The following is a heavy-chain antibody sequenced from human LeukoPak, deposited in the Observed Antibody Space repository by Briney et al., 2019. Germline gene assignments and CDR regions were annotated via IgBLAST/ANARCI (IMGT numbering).Heavy chain of an antibody. V-gene: IGHV3-23*01. CDR1: GFTFSSYV. Sequence: GGSLRLSCAAAGFTFSSYVMSWVRQAPGKGLEWVSAISGSGGSTYYADSVKGRFTISRDNSKNTLYLQMNSLRAEDTAVYYCAKDGAPAARSYYFDYWSQGTLVTVSS. J-gene: IGHJ4*02. D-gene: IGHD2-2*01. CDR3: AKDGAPAARSYYFDY. CDR2: ISGSGGST.